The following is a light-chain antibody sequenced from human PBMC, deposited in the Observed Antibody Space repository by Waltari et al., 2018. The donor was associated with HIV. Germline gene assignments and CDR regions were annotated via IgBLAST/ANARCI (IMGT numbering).Light chain of an antibody. CDR2: DAS. V-gene: IGKV3-11*01. CDR3: QQRSNWLT. CDR1: QSVSSY. Sequence: EIVLTQSPAPLSLSPGDRATLSCSASQSVSSYLAWYQQKPGQAPRLLIYDASNWATGIPARFSGSGSGTDFTLTISSLEPEDFAVYYCQQRSNWLTFGGGTKVEIK. J-gene: IGKJ4*01.